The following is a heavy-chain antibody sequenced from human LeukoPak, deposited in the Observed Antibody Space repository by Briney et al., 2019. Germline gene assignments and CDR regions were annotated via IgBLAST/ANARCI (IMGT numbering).Heavy chain of an antibody. CDR2: IIPILGIA. J-gene: IGHJ3*02. V-gene: IGHV1-69*04. Sequence: SVKVSCKASGYTFTSYGISWVRQAPGQGLEWMGRIIPILGIANYAQEFQGRVTITTDKSTSTAYMELSSLRSEDTAVYYCATPGGTDAFDIWGQGTMVTVSS. D-gene: IGHD4-23*01. CDR3: ATPGGTDAFDI. CDR1: GYTFTSYG.